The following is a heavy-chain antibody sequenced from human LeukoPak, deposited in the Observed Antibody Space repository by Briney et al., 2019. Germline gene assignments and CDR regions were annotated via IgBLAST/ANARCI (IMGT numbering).Heavy chain of an antibody. V-gene: IGHV3-23*01. CDR1: GFTFSSSA. CDR3: ARDFDYSSSWMPFMDV. Sequence: SGGSLRLSCAASGFTFSSSAMSWVRQAPGKGLQWVSSISGSGDRTYYADSVKGRFTISRDNSKNTLYLQMNSLRAEDTAVYYCARDFDYSSSWMPFMDVWGKGTTVTVSS. CDR2: ISGSGDRT. J-gene: IGHJ6*03. D-gene: IGHD6-13*01.